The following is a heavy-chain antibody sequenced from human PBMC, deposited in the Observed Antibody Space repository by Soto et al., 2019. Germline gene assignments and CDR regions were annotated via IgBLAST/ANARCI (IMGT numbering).Heavy chain of an antibody. CDR3: AKGIRGIMRGYFMDV. J-gene: IGHJ6*03. Sequence: EVQLVESGGGLVQPGRSLRLSCAAFGFTFDDYAMHWVRQAPGKGLAWVSGISWNSGSVGYADSVKGRFTISRDNAKNSLHLQMDRLRVEDTALYYWAKGIRGIMRGYFMDVWCRGTGVTVSS. CDR2: ISWNSGSV. CDR1: GFTFDDYA. V-gene: IGHV3-9*01. D-gene: IGHD3-10*01.